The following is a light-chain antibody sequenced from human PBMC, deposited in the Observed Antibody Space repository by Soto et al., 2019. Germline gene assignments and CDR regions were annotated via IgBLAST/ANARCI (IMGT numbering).Light chain of an antibody. Sequence: QSVLTQPPSASGSPGQSVTISCTGTTNDVGGYNYVSWYQQHPGKAPKLMIYEVTHRPSGVSNRFSGSKSGNTASLTISGLQAEDEADYYCSSYTISNTLPFVFGTGTKLTVL. J-gene: IGLJ1*01. CDR2: EVT. V-gene: IGLV2-14*01. CDR1: TNDVGGYNY. CDR3: SSYTISNTLPFV.